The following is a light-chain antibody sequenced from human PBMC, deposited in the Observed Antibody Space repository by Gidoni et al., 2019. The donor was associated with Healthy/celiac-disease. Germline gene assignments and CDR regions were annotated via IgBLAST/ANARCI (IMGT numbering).Light chain of an antibody. V-gene: IGKV4-1*01. Sequence: DIVMTQSPDSLAVSLVERATINCKSSQSVLYSSNNKNYLAWYQQKPGQPPKLLIYWASTRESGVPDRFSGSGSGTDFTLTISSLQAEDVAVYYCQQYYSTPDTFGPGTKVDIK. CDR1: QSVLYSSNNKNY. J-gene: IGKJ3*01. CDR2: WAS. CDR3: QQYYSTPDT.